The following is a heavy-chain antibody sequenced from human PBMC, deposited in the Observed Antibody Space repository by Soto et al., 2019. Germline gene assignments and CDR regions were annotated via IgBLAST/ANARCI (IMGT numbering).Heavy chain of an antibody. D-gene: IGHD4-17*01. Sequence: EVQLVESGGGLVQPGGSLRLSCAASGFIFSSCVMHWVRQAPGKGLEWVSYISGSSNTIHYADSVKGRFTISRDNAKNSVYLQMNSLRDEDTAVYYCATDYLRYPDNWGQGTLVTVSS. J-gene: IGHJ4*02. CDR2: ISGSSNTI. CDR1: GFIFSSCV. CDR3: ATDYLRYPDN. V-gene: IGHV3-48*02.